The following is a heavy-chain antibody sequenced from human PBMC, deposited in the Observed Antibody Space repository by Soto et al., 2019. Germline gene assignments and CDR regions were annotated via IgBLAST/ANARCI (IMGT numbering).Heavy chain of an antibody. CDR3: ASRSRCSGGSCYPGYFDY. Sequence: QVQLVQSGAEVKKPGASVKVSCKASGYTFTSYGISWVRQAPGQGLEWMGWISAYNGNTNYAQKLQGRVTMTTDTSTSTAYMELRSLRSDDTVVYYCASRSRCSGGSCYPGYFDYWGQGTLVTVSS. CDR1: GYTFTSYG. CDR2: ISAYNGNT. V-gene: IGHV1-18*01. J-gene: IGHJ4*02. D-gene: IGHD2-15*01.